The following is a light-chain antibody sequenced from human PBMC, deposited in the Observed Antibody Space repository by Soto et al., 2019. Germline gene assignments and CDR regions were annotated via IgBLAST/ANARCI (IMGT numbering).Light chain of an antibody. CDR2: DAA. V-gene: IGKV1-33*01. CDR3: QQYENRPLT. CDR1: QDITNY. J-gene: IGKJ4*01. Sequence: DIQLTQSPPSLSASVGDAVTITCQASQDITNYLNWYQQRSGKSPKLLIFDAANLERGVPSRFSGSGSGTHFAFTISSVQPEDVATYYCQQYENRPLTFGGGTKVE.